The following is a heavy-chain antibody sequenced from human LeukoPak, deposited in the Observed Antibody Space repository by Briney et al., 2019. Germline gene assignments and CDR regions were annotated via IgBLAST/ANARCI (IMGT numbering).Heavy chain of an antibody. CDR3: ARYSYVNYFDY. D-gene: IGHD5-18*01. CDR1: GGSFSDYW. CDR2: VNHSGRT. J-gene: IGHJ4*02. V-gene: IGHV4-34*10. Sequence: SETLALTCAVYGGSFSDYWWTWIRQSPGKGLEWIGEVNHSGRTNYNPSLKSRVTISVDTSKNQFSLKLNSVTAADTAVYYCARYSYVNYFDYWGQGTLVTVSS.